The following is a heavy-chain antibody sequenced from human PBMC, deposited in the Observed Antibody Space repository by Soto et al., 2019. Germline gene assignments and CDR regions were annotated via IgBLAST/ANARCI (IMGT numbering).Heavy chain of an antibody. V-gene: IGHV3-11*01. CDR3: ARKSEHFDY. CDR2: ISSSARNK. J-gene: IGHJ4*02. Sequence: QVQLVESGGGLVKPGGSLRLSCAASGFTFSDYYMSWIRQAPGKGLEWVSYISSSARNKYYADSVKGRFTISRDNAKNSLELQMNSLGAEDTAIYYCARKSEHFDYWGQGTLVTVSS. CDR1: GFTFSDYY.